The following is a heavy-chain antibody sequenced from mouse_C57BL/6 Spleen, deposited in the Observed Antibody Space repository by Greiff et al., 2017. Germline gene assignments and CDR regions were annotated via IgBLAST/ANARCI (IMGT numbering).Heavy chain of an antibody. Sequence: EVKLEESGPGLVKPSQSLSLTCSVTGYSITSGYYWNWIRQFPGNKLEWMGYISYDGSNNYNPSLKNRISITRDTSKNQFFLKLNSVTTEDTATYYCARVQLGDYFDYWGQGTTLTVSS. V-gene: IGHV3-6*01. D-gene: IGHD4-1*02. J-gene: IGHJ2*01. CDR3: ARVQLGDYFDY. CDR1: GYSITSGYY. CDR2: ISYDGSN.